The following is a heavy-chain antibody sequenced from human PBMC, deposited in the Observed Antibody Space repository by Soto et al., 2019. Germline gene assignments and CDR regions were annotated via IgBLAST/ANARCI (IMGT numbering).Heavy chain of an antibody. Sequence: TLSLTCAVSGGSISSGGYSWSWIRQPPGKGLEWIGYIYHSGSTYYNPSLKSRVTISVDRSKNQFSLKLSSVTAADTAVYYCARDGAATLSDFWGQGTLVTVSS. CDR1: GGSISSGGYS. D-gene: IGHD2-15*01. CDR2: IYHSGST. CDR3: ARDGAATLSDF. J-gene: IGHJ4*02. V-gene: IGHV4-30-2*01.